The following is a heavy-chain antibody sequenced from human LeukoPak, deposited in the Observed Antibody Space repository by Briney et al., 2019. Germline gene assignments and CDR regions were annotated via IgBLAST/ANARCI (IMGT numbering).Heavy chain of an antibody. J-gene: IGHJ4*02. Sequence: SETLSPTCAVYGGSFSGYYWSWIRQRLGTGLEWIGEINHSGSTNYNPSLKSRVTISVDTSKNQFSLKLSSVTAADTAVYYCARVVRGVLDYWGQGTLVTVSS. CDR3: ARVVRGVLDY. V-gene: IGHV4-34*01. D-gene: IGHD3-10*01. CDR2: INHSGST. CDR1: GGSFSGYY.